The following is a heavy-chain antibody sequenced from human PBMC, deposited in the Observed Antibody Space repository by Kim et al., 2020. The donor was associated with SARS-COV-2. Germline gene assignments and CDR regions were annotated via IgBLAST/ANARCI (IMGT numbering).Heavy chain of an antibody. D-gene: IGHD3-22*01. CDR2: ISYDGSNK. J-gene: IGHJ5*02. V-gene: IGHV3-30*18. Sequence: GGSLRLSCAASGFTFSSYGMHWVRQAPGKGLEWVAVISYDGSNKYYADSVKGRFTISRDNSKNTLYLQMNSLRAEDTAVDYCAKDPWYDSRASGWFDPWG. CDR3: AKDPWYDSRASGWFDP. CDR1: GFTFSSYG.